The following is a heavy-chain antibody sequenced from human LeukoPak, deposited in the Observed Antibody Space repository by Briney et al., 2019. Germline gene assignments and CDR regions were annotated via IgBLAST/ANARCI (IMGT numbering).Heavy chain of an antibody. CDR1: GYSISSGYY. D-gene: IGHD4-23*01. CDR2: IYRSGST. V-gene: IGHV4-38-2*01. Sequence: SETLSLTCAVSGYSISSGYYWGWIRQPPGKGLEWIGSIYRSGSTYYNPSLKSRVTISVDTSKNQFSLKLSSVTAADTAVYYCARYTGYGGNYNDAFDIWGQGTMVTVSS. CDR3: ARYTGYGGNYNDAFDI. J-gene: IGHJ3*02.